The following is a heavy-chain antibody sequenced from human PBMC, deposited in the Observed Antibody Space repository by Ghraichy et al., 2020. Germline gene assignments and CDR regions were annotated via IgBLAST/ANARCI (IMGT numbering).Heavy chain of an antibody. CDR1: GFTFSSYA. Sequence: GGSLRLSCAASGFTFSSYAMSWVRQAPGKGLEWVSAISGSGGSTYYADSVKGRFTISRDNSKNTLYLQMNSLRAEDTVVYYCAKQKTPLTSNFDYWGQGTLVTVSS. CDR2: ISGSGGST. J-gene: IGHJ4*02. V-gene: IGHV3-23*01. D-gene: IGHD4-23*01. CDR3: AKQKTPLTSNFDY.